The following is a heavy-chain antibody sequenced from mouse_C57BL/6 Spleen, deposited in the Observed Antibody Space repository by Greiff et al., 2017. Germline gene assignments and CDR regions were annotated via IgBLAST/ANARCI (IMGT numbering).Heavy chain of an antibody. D-gene: IGHD2-4*01. CDR2: ISDGGSYT. CDR1: GFTFSSYA. J-gene: IGHJ2*01. V-gene: IGHV5-4*01. Sequence: EVNVVESGGGLVKPGGSLKLSCAASGFTFSSYAMSWVRQTPEKRLEWVATISDGGSYTYYPDNVKGRFTISRDNAKNNLCLQMSHLKAEDTAMYDCARDNESTMITFDYWGQGTTLTVSS. CDR3: ARDNESTMITFDY.